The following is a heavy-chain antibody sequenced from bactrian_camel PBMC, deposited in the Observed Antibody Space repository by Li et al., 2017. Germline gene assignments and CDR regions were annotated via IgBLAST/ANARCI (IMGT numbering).Heavy chain of an antibody. D-gene: IGHD2*01. V-gene: IGHV3S1*01. CDR3: AVDRGRGHCLGRVDFYH. J-gene: IGHJ4*01. CDR2: ISTGGDAT. CDR1: GFSHSRYC. Sequence: QVQLVESGGGSVQAGGSLRLSCAASGFSHSRYCMGWFRQAPGKDREGVASISTGGDATYYAASVKGRFTISQDKSSSTVYLKMNNLKIEDTVVYYCAVDRGRGHCLGRVDFYHWGQGTQVTVS.